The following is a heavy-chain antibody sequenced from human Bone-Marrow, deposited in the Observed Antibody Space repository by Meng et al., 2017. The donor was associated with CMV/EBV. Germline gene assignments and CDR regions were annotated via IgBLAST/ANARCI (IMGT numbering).Heavy chain of an antibody. J-gene: IGHJ5*02. Sequence: SVKVSCKASGGTFSSYAISWVRQAPGQGLEWMGGIIPIFGTANYAQKFQGRVTITTDESTSTAYMELSSLRSEDTAVYYCAHYPYYDFWSPLSAWGQGTRVTVSS. CDR3: AHYPYYDFWSPLSA. V-gene: IGHV1-69*05. D-gene: IGHD3-3*01. CDR2: IIPIFGTA. CDR1: GGTFSSYA.